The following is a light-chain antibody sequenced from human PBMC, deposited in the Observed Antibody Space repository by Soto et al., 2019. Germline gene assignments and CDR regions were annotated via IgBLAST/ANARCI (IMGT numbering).Light chain of an antibody. CDR2: AAS. V-gene: IGKV1-27*01. J-gene: IGKJ1*01. CDR3: QKYNLAPWT. CDR1: QDIRTF. Sequence: DLQMTQFPSSLSASVGDRVTITCRASQDIRTFLAWYQQRPGKVPKLLIYAASTLQSGVPSRFSGSGSGTDFTLNLSRLPPEDVATYYCQKYNLAPWTFGHGTRVEI.